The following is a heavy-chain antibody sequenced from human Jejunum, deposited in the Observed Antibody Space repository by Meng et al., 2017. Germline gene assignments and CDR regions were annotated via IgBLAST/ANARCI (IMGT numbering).Heavy chain of an antibody. J-gene: IGHJ2*01. CDR3: ASAGSSGWNWYFGL. D-gene: IGHD6-19*01. Sequence: HRQESGPGVVQPPETLSLTCTGSGGSLSGHYWSWIRQPPGKGLEWIGHIYYSGNTNYNPSLKSRVTLSLHTSENQFSLQLNSVTAADTAVYYCASAGSSGWNWYFGLWGRGTLVTVSS. CDR1: GGSLSGHY. V-gene: IGHV4-59*11. CDR2: IYYSGNT.